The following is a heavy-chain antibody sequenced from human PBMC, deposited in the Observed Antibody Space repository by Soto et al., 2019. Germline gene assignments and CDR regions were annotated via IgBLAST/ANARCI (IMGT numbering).Heavy chain of an antibody. CDR1: GGSISSGDYY. J-gene: IGHJ5*02. D-gene: IGHD5-12*01. Sequence: QVQLQESGPGLVKPSQTLSLTCTVSGGSISSGDYYWSWIRQPPGKGLEWIGYIYYSGSTYYNPSLESRVTISVDTSKNQFSLKLSSVTAADTAVYYCARRRDGYNPGDNWFDPWGQGTLVTVSS. CDR3: ARRRDGYNPGDNWFDP. V-gene: IGHV4-30-4*01. CDR2: IYYSGST.